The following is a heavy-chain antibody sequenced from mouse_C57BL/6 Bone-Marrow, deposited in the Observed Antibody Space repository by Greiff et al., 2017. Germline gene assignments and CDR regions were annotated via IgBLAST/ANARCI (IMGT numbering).Heavy chain of an antibody. CDR1: GFTFSSYA. Sequence: VQLKESGEGLVKPGGSLKLSCAASGFTFSSYAMSWVRQTPEKRLEWVAYISSGGDYLYYADTVKGRFTISRDNARNTLYLQMSGLKSEDTAMYYCTRDFRWLFAYWGQGTLVTVSA. CDR2: ISSGGDYL. J-gene: IGHJ3*01. CDR3: TRDFRWLFAY. V-gene: IGHV5-9-1*02. D-gene: IGHD2-3*01.